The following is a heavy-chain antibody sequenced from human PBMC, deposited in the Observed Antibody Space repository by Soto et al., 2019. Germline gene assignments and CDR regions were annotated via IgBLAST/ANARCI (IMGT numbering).Heavy chain of an antibody. CDR1: GGYIRSSSYS. CDR2: INHSGST. CDR3: ARWTVYSYYGMDV. Sequence: SETLSLTCTVSGGYIRSSSYSWTWIRQPPGTGLEWIGEINHSGSTNYNPSLKSRVTISVDTSKNQFSLKLSSVTAADTAVYYCARWTVYSYYGMDVWGQGTTVTVSS. D-gene: IGHD2-8*01. V-gene: IGHV4-39*01. J-gene: IGHJ6*02.